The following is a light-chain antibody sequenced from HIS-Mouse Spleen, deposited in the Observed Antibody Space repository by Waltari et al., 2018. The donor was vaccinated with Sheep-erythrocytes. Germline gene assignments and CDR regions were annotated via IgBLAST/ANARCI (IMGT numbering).Light chain of an antibody. J-gene: IGLJ1*01. V-gene: IGLV2-11*01. CDR1: SSDVGGYNY. CDR3: CSYAGSYNHV. Sequence: QSALTQPRSVSGSPGQSVTISCTGTSSDVGGYNYVSWYQQHPGKAPKLMIYDVSTLPSWVPDRFSGSKSGNTASLTISGLQAEDEADYYCCSYAGSYNHVFATGTKVTVL. CDR2: DVS.